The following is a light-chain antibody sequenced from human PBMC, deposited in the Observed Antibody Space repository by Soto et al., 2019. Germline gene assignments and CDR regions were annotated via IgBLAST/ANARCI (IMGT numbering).Light chain of an antibody. J-gene: IGKJ1*01. CDR2: GAS. Sequence: ERVMTQFPATLSVSPGERATLSCRASQSVSSNLAWYQQKPGQAPRLLIYGASTRATGIPARFSGSGSGTEFTLTISSLQSEDVAVYYCQQYNNWPRTFGQGTKVDIK. CDR3: QQYNNWPRT. V-gene: IGKV3-15*01. CDR1: QSVSSN.